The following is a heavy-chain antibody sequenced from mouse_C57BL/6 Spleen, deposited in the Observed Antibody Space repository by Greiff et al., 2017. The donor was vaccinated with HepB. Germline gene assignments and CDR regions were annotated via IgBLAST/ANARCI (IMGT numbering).Heavy chain of an antibody. CDR3: ARRGAQADY. CDR1: GYTFTSYW. J-gene: IGHJ2*01. V-gene: IGHV1-55*01. Sequence: QVHVKQPGAELVKPGASVKMSCKASGYTFTSYWITWVKQRPGQGLEWIGDIYPGSGSTNYNQKFKGKATLTVDTSSSTAYMQLSSLTSEDSAVYYCARRGAQADYWGQGTTLTVSS. CDR2: IYPGSGST. D-gene: IGHD3-2*02.